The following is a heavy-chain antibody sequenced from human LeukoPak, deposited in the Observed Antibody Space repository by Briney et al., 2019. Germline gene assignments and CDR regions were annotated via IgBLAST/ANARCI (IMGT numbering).Heavy chain of an antibody. V-gene: IGHV3-49*03. J-gene: IGHJ6*03. CDR2: IRSKIYGGAI. CDR3: ARDQLGGDPGNYYYYYMDV. CDR1: GFTFGDYA. D-gene: IGHD4-17*01. Sequence: GGSLRLSCTTSGFTFGDYAMSWFRQAPGKGLEWVGFIRSKIYGGAIEYAASVKGRFTISRDDSKSIAYLQMNSLRTEDTGLYYCARDQLGGDPGNYYYYYMDVWGEGTTVTVPS.